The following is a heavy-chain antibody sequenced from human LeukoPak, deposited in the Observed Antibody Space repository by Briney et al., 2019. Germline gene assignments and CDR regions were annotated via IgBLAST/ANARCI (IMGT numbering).Heavy chain of an antibody. CDR1: GYTFTGYY. CDR3: ARVVVAPKTESSFSFRYAFDY. D-gene: IGHD2-15*01. V-gene: IGHV1-2*02. Sequence: ASVKASCKASGYTFTGYYMHWVRQAPGQGLEWMGWINPNSGGTNYAQKFQGRVTMTRDTSISTAYMELSRLRSDDTAVYYCARVVVAPKTESSFSFRYAFDYWGQGTLVTVSS. CDR2: INPNSGGT. J-gene: IGHJ4*02.